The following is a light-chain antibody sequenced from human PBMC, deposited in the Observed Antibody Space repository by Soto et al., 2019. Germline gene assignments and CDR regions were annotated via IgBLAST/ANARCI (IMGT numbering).Light chain of an antibody. CDR1: QSVSSSY. Sequence: EIVLTQSPGTLSLSPGERATLSCRASQSVSSSYLAWYQQKPGQAPRLLIYGASTRATGIPARFSGSGSETDFTLTISSLEPEDFAVYYCQQRCDWPLTFGQGTRLEIK. CDR3: QQRCDWPLT. J-gene: IGKJ5*01. V-gene: IGKV3D-20*02. CDR2: GAS.